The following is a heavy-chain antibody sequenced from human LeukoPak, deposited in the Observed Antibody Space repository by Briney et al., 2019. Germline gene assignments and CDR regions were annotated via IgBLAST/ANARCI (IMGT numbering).Heavy chain of an antibody. CDR3: ARRSADYYYYGMDV. V-gene: IGHV4-39*01. J-gene: IGHJ6*02. CDR1: RVSISSSSNY. CDR2: IYYSGST. Sequence: SETLSLTCTVSRVSISSSSNYWGRIRQPPGKGLEWIGSIYYSGSTYYNPSLKSRVTISVDTSKNQFSLKLSSVTAADTAVYYCARRSADYYYYGMDVWGQGTTVTVSS.